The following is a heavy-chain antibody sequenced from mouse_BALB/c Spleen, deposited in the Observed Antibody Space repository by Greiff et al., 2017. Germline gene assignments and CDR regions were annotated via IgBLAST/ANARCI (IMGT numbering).Heavy chain of an antibody. V-gene: IGHV14-3*02. CDR3: ARCDYYAMDY. J-gene: IGHJ4*01. Sequence: EVKVEESGAELVKPGASVKLSCTASGFNITDTYMHWVKQRPEQGLEWIGRIDPANGNTKYDPKFQGKATITADTSSNTAYLQLSSLTSEDTAVYYCARCDYYAMDYWGQGTSVTVSS. CDR2: IDPANGNT. CDR1: GFNITDTY.